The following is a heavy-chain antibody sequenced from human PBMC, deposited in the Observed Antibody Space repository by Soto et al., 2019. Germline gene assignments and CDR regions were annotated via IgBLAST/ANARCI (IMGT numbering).Heavy chain of an antibody. CDR2: IYYSGGT. CDR1: GGSISSYY. Sequence: SETLSLTCTVSGGSISSYYWSWIRQPPGKGLEWIGYIYYSGGTNYNPSLKSRVTISVDRSKNQVSLKLSSVTAADTAVYYCARGGDCSGGSCYIIRFDPWGQGTMVTVSS. V-gene: IGHV4-59*01. CDR3: ARGGDCSGGSCYIIRFDP. J-gene: IGHJ5*02. D-gene: IGHD2-15*01.